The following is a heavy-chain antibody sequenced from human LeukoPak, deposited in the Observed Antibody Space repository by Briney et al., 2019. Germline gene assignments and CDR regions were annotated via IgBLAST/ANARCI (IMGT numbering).Heavy chain of an antibody. J-gene: IGHJ5*02. CDR2: INPNSGGT. CDR3: AKINCSSTSCYRNWFDP. V-gene: IGHV1-2*02. Sequence: ASVKVSCKASGYTFTGYYMRWVRQAPGQGLEWMGWINPNSGGTNYAQKFQGRVTMTRDTSISTAYMELSRLRSDDTAVYYCAKINCSSTSCYRNWFDPWGQGTPVTVSS. D-gene: IGHD2-2*01. CDR1: GYTFTGYY.